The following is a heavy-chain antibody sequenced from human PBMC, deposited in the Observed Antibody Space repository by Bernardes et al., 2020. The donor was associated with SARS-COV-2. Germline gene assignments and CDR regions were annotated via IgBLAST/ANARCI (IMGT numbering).Heavy chain of an antibody. Sequence: GGSLRLSCAGSGFPFNDYWIHWVRQAPGKGLVWIARINDDGSNTKYVDSVKGRFTISRDSAKNTVYLQMNSLRVEDTAVYYCTRGHSGDYFFDYWGQGSLVTVSS. CDR2: INDDGSNT. D-gene: IGHD4-17*01. CDR1: GFPFNDYW. J-gene: IGHJ4*02. V-gene: IGHV3-74*03. CDR3: TRGHSGDYFFDY.